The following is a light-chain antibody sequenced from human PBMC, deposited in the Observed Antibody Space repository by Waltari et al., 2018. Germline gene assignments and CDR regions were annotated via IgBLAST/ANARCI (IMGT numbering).Light chain of an antibody. J-gene: IGLJ3*02. CDR2: VNSDGSH. Sequence: QLGVTQSPSASASLGASVKLTCILSSGHSTNAVAWHQQQPEKGPRFLMKVNSDGSHSKGEGIPDRFSGSSSGAERYLPISSLQSEDEADYYCQAWGTGIQGVFGGGTKLTVL. CDR1: SGHSTNA. V-gene: IGLV4-69*01. CDR3: QAWGTGIQGV.